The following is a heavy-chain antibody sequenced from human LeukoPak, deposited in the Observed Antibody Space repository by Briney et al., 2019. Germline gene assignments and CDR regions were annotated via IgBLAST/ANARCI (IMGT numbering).Heavy chain of an antibody. J-gene: IGHJ4*02. CDR2: IYHSGST. CDR1: GGSISSGGYS. V-gene: IGHV4-30-2*01. Sequence: SQTLSLTCAVSGGSISSGGYSWSWIRQPPGKGLEWIGYIYHSGSTYYNPSLKSRVTISVDRSKNQFSLKLGSVTAADTAVYYCARVHSGWGGVDYWGQGTLVTVSS. D-gene: IGHD5-12*01. CDR3: ARVHSGWGGVDY.